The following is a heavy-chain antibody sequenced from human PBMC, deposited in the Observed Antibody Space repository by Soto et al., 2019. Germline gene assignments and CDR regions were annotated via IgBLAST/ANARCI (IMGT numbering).Heavy chain of an antibody. V-gene: IGHV3-23*01. D-gene: IGHD3-3*01. J-gene: IGHJ2*01. CDR3: ATSYDFWSGYYPRAWYFDL. CDR1: GVTFSSYA. CDR2: ISGSGGST. Sequence: EVQLLESGGGLVQPGGSLRLSCAACGVTFSSYAMSWVRQAPGKGLEWVSAISGSGGSTYYADSVKGRFTISRDKSKNTLYLQMNSLRAEDTAVYYCATSYDFWSGYYPRAWYFDLWGRGTLVTVSS.